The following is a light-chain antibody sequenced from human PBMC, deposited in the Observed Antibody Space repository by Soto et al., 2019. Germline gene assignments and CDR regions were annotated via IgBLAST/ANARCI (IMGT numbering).Light chain of an antibody. CDR3: CSYTNSYTDV. V-gene: IGLV2-14*01. J-gene: IGLJ1*01. Sequence: QSALTQPASVSGSPGQSITISSTRTSSDVGRYNYVSWYQQHPGKAPKLMIYDVTNRPSGVSNRFSGSKSGNTASLTISGLQAADEADYYWCSYTNSYTDVFGTGTKLTV. CDR2: DVT. CDR1: SSDVGRYNY.